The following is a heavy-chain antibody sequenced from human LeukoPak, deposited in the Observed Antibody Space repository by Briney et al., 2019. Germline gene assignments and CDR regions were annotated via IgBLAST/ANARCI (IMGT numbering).Heavy chain of an antibody. J-gene: IGHJ3*02. CDR2: IYYSGST. CDR1: GGSISSSSYY. CDR3: ASRYYYDSSGYYGAFDI. Sequence: SETLSLTCTVSGGSISSSSYYWGWIRQPPGKGLEWIGSIYYSGSTYYNPSLKSRVTISVDTSKNHFSLKLSSVTAADTAVYYCASRYYYDSSGYYGAFDIWGQGTMVTVSS. D-gene: IGHD3-22*01. V-gene: IGHV4-39*01.